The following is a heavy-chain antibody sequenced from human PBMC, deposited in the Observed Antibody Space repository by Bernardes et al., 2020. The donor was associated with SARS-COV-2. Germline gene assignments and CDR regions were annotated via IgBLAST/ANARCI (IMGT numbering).Heavy chain of an antibody. CDR2: ISGSGGST. V-gene: IGHV3-23*01. J-gene: IGHJ4*02. D-gene: IGHD1-26*01. Sequence: GGSLRLSRAASGFTFSSYAMSWVRQAPGKGLEWVSAISGSGGSTYYADSVKGRFTISRDNSKNTLYLQMNSLRAEDTAVYYCAKDGLGSGSYSDWGQGTLVTVSS. CDR1: GFTFSSYA. CDR3: AKDGLGSGSYSD.